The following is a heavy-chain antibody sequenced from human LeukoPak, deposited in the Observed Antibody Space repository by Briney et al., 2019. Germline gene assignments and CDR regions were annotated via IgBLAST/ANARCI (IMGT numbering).Heavy chain of an antibody. Sequence: SQTLSLTCAISGDSVSTNSATWTWLRQSPSRGLEWLGRTYYRSKWNNDYAVSMKSRITINPDTSKNQFSLQLNSVTPEDTAVYYCARLVGASWSDSWGQGTLVTVSS. CDR1: GDSVSTNSAT. V-gene: IGHV6-1*01. D-gene: IGHD1-26*01. J-gene: IGHJ5*01. CDR3: ARLVGASWSDS. CDR2: TYYRSKWNN.